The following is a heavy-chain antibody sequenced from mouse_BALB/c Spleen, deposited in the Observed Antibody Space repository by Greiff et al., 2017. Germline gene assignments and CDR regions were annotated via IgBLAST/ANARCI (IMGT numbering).Heavy chain of an antibody. Sequence: EVQLQQSGAELVRSGASVKLSCTASGFNIKDYYMHWVKQRPEQGLEWIGWIDPENGDTEYAPKFQGKATMTADTSSNTAYLQLSSLTSEDTAVYYCIAWGGNSFAYWGQGTLVTVSA. CDR3: IAWGGNSFAY. V-gene: IGHV14-4*02. D-gene: IGHD2-1*01. J-gene: IGHJ3*01. CDR2: IDPENGDT. CDR1: GFNIKDYY.